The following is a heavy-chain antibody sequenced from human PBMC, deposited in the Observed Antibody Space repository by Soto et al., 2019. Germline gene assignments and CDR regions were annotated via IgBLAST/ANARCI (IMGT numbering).Heavy chain of an antibody. V-gene: IGHV1-18*01. CDR2: ISDYKGNK. J-gene: IGHJ4*02. Sequence: ASVKVSCKASGYTFTSYGISWVRQAPGQGLEWMGWISDYKGNKNYAQKGQGRVTMTTDTTTSKAHMELRSLRSDDTAVYYCARVIAAAGSLPQDFDYWGQGTLVTVSS. D-gene: IGHD6-13*01. CDR3: ARVIAAAGSLPQDFDY. CDR1: GYTFTSYG.